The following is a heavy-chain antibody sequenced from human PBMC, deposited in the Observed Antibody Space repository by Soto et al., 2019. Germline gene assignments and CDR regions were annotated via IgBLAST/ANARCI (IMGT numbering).Heavy chain of an antibody. V-gene: IGHV5-51*01. CDR3: ARPTPPGVTAIYVY. Sequence: SGESLKISCKVSGGSFLKHWRAWVRQRPGKGLEWMCIIYTDDSGTRYSPSFRGQVTISVDKSSSTAYLEWSSLQSSASAIYYCARPTPPGVTAIYVYWGQGTLVTVSS. CDR1: GGSFLKHW. CDR2: IYTDDSGT. J-gene: IGHJ4*02. D-gene: IGHD2-21*02.